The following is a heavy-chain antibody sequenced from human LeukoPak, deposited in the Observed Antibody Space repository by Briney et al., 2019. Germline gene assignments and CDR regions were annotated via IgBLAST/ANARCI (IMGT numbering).Heavy chain of an antibody. CDR3: ARVRDKSGYYSRNKNAFDI. V-gene: IGHV3-30*04. J-gene: IGHJ3*02. CDR1: GFTFSSYV. Sequence: GGSLRLSCAASGFTFSSYVMHWVRQAPGKGLEWVAIISYDGSNEYYADSVKGRFTNSRDNSKNTLYLQMDSLRAEDTAVYYCARVRDKSGYYSRNKNAFDIWGQGTMVTVSP. CDR2: ISYDGSNE. D-gene: IGHD3-3*01.